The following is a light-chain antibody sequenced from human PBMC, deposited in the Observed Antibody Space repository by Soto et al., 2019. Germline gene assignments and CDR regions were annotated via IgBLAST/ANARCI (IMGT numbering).Light chain of an antibody. Sequence: VLTQPPGTLSLCPEERATLSCRASQSVNLNYLAWYQQKPGQAPRLLIYGASSRATGIPDRFSGSGSGTEFTLTVSRLEPEDFAVYYCQQYGRSPFTFGPGTKVDIK. CDR3: QQYGRSPFT. CDR1: QSVNLNY. J-gene: IGKJ3*01. CDR2: GAS. V-gene: IGKV3-20*01.